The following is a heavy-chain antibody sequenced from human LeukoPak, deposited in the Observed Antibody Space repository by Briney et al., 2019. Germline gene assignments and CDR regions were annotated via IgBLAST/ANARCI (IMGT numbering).Heavy chain of an antibody. CDR3: ARGHFGVALDY. V-gene: IGHV3-21*01. CDR1: GFTFSSYS. D-gene: IGHD3-3*01. Sequence: GRSLRLSCEGSGFTFSSYSMIWVRQAPGKGLEWVSSIRGDSTETRHADSLMGRFTISRDNAKKSLYLQMNSLRAEDTAVYYCARGHFGVALDYWGQGTLVTVSS. J-gene: IGHJ4*02. CDR2: IRGDSTET.